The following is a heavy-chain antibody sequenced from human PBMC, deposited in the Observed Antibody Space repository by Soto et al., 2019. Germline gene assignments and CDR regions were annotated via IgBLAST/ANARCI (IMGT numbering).Heavy chain of an antibody. CDR1: GFTFSSYA. D-gene: IGHD5-12*01. CDR2: ISGSGGST. CDR3: AIGPLGGSGYDLGPFDY. V-gene: IGHV3-23*01. J-gene: IGHJ4*02. Sequence: EVQLLESGGGLVQPGGSLRLSCAASGFTFSSYAMSWVRQAPGKGLEWVSAISGSGGSTYYADSVKGRFTISRDNSKNTLYLQMNSLRAEDTAVYYCAIGPLGGSGYDLGPFDYWGQGTLVTVSS.